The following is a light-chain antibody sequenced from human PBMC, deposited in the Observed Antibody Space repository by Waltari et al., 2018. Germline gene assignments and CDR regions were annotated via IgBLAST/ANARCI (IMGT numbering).Light chain of an antibody. V-gene: IGKV2-30*02. CDR1: QSLVHSDGNTY. J-gene: IGKJ2*01. CDR2: KVS. Sequence: DVVMTQSPLSLPVIPGQPASISCMSSQSLVHSDGNTYLMGFQQMPGQSPSRLIYKVSNRESGVPDRFSGSGSDTDFTLKISRVEADDVGVYYCMQGTYWPYTFGQGTRLDI. CDR3: MQGTYWPYT.